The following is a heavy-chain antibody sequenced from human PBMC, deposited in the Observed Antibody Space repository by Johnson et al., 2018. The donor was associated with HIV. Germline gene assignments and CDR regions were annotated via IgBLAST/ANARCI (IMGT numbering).Heavy chain of an antibody. CDR3: ARGYSCDYAGAFDV. CDR2: IRHDGDNK. D-gene: IGHD4-17*01. CDR1: GFIFSNYG. Sequence: QVQLVESGGGVVQPGGSLRLSCAASGFIFSNYGMHWVRQAPGKGLEWVAFIRHDGDNKYYADYVKGRFTISRDNSKNTLSLQMDSLRTEDTAVYYCARGYSCDYAGAFDVWGQGTMVTVSS. J-gene: IGHJ3*01. V-gene: IGHV3-30*02.